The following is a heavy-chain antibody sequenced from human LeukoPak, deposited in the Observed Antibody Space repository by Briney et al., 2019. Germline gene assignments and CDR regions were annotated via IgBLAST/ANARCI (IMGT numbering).Heavy chain of an antibody. CDR1: GFTFSSYA. V-gene: IGHV3-23*01. D-gene: IGHD3-16*02. CDR2: ISGSGGST. J-gene: IGHJ5*02. Sequence: GGSLRLSCAASGFTFSSYAMSWVRQAPGKGLEWVSSISGSGGSTYYADSVKGRFTISRDNSNNTLYLQINSLRAEDTAVYYCAKTPSLWWFDPWGQGTLVTVSS. CDR3: AKTPSLWWFDP.